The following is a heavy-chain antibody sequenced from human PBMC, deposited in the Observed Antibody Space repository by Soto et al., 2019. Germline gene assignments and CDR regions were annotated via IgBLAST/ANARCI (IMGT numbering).Heavy chain of an antibody. CDR2: IYHSGST. V-gene: IGHV4-30-2*01. CDR1: GGSISSGGYS. CDR3: ARGDDYYDYGMDV. Sequence: QLQLQESGSGLVKPSQTLSLTCAVSGGSISSGGYSWSWIRQPPGKGLEWIGYIYHSGSTYYNPSLKSRVTRPVDRSKNQFALKLSTVTAADTAVYYCARGDDYYDYGMDVWGQGTTVTVSS. D-gene: IGHD3-16*01. J-gene: IGHJ6*02.